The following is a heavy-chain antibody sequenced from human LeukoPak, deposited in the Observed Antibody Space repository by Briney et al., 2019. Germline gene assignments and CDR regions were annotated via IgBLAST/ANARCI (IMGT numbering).Heavy chain of an antibody. D-gene: IGHD6-19*01. J-gene: IGHJ4*02. V-gene: IGHV4-31*03. CDR2: IYNSGNT. Sequence: PSETLSLTCTVSGASISGASYYWTWIRQHPGKGLEYIGYIYNSGNTFYNPSLKSRVAMSVDTSKNQFSLNLSSMTAADTAVYYCAASRTVAHQFDSWGQGSLVTVTA. CDR1: GASISGASYY. CDR3: AASRTVAHQFDS.